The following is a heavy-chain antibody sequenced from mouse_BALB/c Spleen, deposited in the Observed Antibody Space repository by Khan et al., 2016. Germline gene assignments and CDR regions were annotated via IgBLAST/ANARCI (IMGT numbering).Heavy chain of an antibody. Sequence: QVQLKQSGAELARPGASVKMSCKASGFTSTHYTIHWIKQRPGQGLEWIGYIDPTSDYTNYNQNFKDKATLTADKSSNTAYMQLSSLTSEDSAVYSCARKISETTSFDYWGQGTTLTVSS. CDR3: ARKISETTSFDY. CDR2: IDPTSDYT. D-gene: IGHD2-13*01. CDR1: GFTSTHYT. J-gene: IGHJ2*01. V-gene: IGHV1-4*01.